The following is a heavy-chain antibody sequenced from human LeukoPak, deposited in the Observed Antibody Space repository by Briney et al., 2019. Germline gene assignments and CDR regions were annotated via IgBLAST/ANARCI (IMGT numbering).Heavy chain of an antibody. V-gene: IGHV4-34*01. J-gene: IGHJ5*02. CDR2: INHSGST. Sequence: SETLSLTCAVYGGSFSGYNWSWIRQTPGKGLEWIGEINHSGSTNSNPSPKSRVTISVDTSKNHFSQKLSSVTAADTAVYYCARVPRKTARKSAVAGTTLKGWFDPWGQGNLVTVSS. CDR3: ARVPRKTARKSAVAGTTLKGWFDP. CDR1: GGSFSGYN. D-gene: IGHD6-19*01.